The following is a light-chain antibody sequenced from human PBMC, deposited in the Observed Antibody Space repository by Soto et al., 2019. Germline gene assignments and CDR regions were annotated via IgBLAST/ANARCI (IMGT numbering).Light chain of an antibody. CDR3: PQYNTYST. CDR2: KAS. J-gene: IGKJ1*01. Sequence: DIQMTQYPSTLSASVGDIVTITCRASQSISSWLAWYQQTPGKAPKLLIYKASSLESGVPSRFSGSGSGTEFTLTISSLQPDDFATYYRPQYNTYSTFGQGTKVEIK. V-gene: IGKV1-5*03. CDR1: QSISSW.